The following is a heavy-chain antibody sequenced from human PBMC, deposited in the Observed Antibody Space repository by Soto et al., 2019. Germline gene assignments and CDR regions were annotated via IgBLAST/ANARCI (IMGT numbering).Heavy chain of an antibody. CDR3: AAGRTGGSYYGMDV. CDR2: IVAGSGNT. Sequence: GASVKVSCKDSGFTLSDSAVQWVRQARGQGLEWIGWIVAGSGNTNYAQNFQERVTITRDMSTSTAYMVLSSLRSDDTAVYYCAAGRTGGSYYGMDVWGQGTTVTVSS. V-gene: IGHV1-58*01. J-gene: IGHJ6*02. D-gene: IGHD2-2*01. CDR1: GFTLSDSA.